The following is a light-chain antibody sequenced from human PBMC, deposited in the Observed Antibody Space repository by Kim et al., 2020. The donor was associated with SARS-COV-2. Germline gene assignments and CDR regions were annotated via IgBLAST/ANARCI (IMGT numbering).Light chain of an antibody. Sequence: EIVLTQSPGTLSLSPGEGATLSCRASQSVSRSNFAWYQQKPGQAPRLLIYGASSRATGIPDRFSGSGSGTDFTLTISRLEPEDFAVYYCQQYGSSLPITFGQGTRLEIK. CDR2: GAS. J-gene: IGKJ5*01. CDR1: QSVSRSN. V-gene: IGKV3-20*01. CDR3: QQYGSSLPIT.